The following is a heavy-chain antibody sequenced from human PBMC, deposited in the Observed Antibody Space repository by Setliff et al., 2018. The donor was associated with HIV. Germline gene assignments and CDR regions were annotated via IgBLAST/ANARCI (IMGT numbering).Heavy chain of an antibody. V-gene: IGHV4-61*01. CDR3: ARYSPRGYTLTGPY. J-gene: IGHJ4*02. CDR2: IYYSGST. D-gene: IGHD6-25*01. CDR1: GGSVSSGSYY. Sequence: SETLSLTCTVSGGSVSSGSYYWSWIRQPPGKGLEWIGYIYYSGSTKHNPSLKSRVTISLDTSKTQFSLKLTSVTAADTAVYYCARYSPRGYTLTGPYWGQGTLVTVS.